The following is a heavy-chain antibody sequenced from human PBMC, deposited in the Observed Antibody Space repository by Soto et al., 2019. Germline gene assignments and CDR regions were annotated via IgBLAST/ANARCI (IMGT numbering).Heavy chain of an antibody. CDR3: AKDASDTGGNSGIDY. D-gene: IGHD2-21*02. Sequence: QVQLVESGGGVVQPGRSLRLSCAASGFTFSSYAMHWVRQAPGKGLEWVAVISYDGSNKYYADSVKGRFTISRDNSKNTLYLQMNSLRVEDTALYYCAKDASDTGGNSGIDYWGQGTLVTVSS. V-gene: IGHV3-30-3*01. CDR2: ISYDGSNK. J-gene: IGHJ4*02. CDR1: GFTFSSYA.